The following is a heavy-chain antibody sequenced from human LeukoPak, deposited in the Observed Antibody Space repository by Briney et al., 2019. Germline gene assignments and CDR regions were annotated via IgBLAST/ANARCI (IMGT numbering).Heavy chain of an antibody. Sequence: GGSLRLSCAASGFTFSSYSMNWVRQAPGKGLEWVSSISSSSSYIYYADSVKGRFTISRDNAKNSLYLQMNSLRAEDTAVYYCARDPLYYDFWSGYRADYYYGMDVWGQGTTVTVSS. J-gene: IGHJ6*02. V-gene: IGHV3-21*01. CDR3: ARDPLYYDFWSGYRADYYYGMDV. CDR2: ISSSSSYI. D-gene: IGHD3-3*01. CDR1: GFTFSSYS.